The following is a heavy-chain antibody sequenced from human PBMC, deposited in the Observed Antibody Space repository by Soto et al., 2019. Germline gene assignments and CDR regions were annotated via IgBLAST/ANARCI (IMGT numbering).Heavy chain of an antibody. CDR2: IYYSVST. J-gene: IGHJ6*03. D-gene: IGHD1-26*01. CDR1: GVSISSYY. CDR3: ARQTWDSNFYYYYMDV. Sequence: SDTLSLTGTGSGVSISSYYWSWIRHPPGKGLVWIGYIYYSVSTNYNPSLKSRVTIAVDTSKNQFSLKLSPVTAADTAVYYCARQTWDSNFYYYYMDVWGKGTTVNV. V-gene: IGHV4-59*08.